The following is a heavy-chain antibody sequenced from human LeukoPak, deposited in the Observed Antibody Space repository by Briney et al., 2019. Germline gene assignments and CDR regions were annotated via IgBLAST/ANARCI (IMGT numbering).Heavy chain of an antibody. Sequence: ASVKVSCKASGYTFTSYDINWVRQATGQGLEWMGWMNPNSGNTGYAQKFQGRVTMTRNTSIRTAYMELSSLRSDDTAVYYCARGPGPLSTVTRRPYYYYYMDVWGKGTTVTISS. CDR2: MNPNSGNT. V-gene: IGHV1-8*01. CDR1: GYTFTSYD. D-gene: IGHD4-17*01. J-gene: IGHJ6*03. CDR3: ARGPGPLSTVTRRPYYYYYMDV.